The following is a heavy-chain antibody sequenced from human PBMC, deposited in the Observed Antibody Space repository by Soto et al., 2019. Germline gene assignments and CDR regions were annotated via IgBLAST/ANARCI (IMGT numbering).Heavy chain of an antibody. D-gene: IGHD4-17*01. Sequence: QLQLQESGPGLVKPSETLSLTCTVSGGSITSNSYYWGWIRQPPGKGLEWIGNIYYSGSTFYNPSLKSRVTISVATSKNQFSLKLSSVTAADTAVYYCARSPYGGTLQNWGQGTLVTVSS. V-gene: IGHV4-39*01. J-gene: IGHJ1*01. CDR2: IYYSGST. CDR3: ARSPYGGTLQN. CDR1: GGSITSNSYY.